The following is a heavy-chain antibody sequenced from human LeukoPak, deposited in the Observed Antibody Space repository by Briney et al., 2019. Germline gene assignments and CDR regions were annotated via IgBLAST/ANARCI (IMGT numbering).Heavy chain of an antibody. CDR2: ICYSGST. J-gene: IGHJ4*02. V-gene: IGHV4-30-4*01. CDR1: GGSISSGDYY. CDR3: ARVTDRFLATQFDY. Sequence: PSETLSLTCTVSGGSISSGDYYWSWIRQPPGKGLEWIGYICYSGSTYYNPSLKSRVTISVDTSKNQFSLKLSSVTAADTAVYYCARVTDRFLATQFDYWGQGTLVTVSS. D-gene: IGHD3-3*01.